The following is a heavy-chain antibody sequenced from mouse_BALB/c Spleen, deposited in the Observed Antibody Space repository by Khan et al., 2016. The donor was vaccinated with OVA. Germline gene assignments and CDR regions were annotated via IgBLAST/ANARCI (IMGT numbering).Heavy chain of an antibody. Sequence: QVQLQQSGPELVKPGASVKMSCKASGYTFTYYVITWVKQRTGQGLEWIGEIYPGSDNAYYNERFKGKAKLTADKSSNTTHMQLSSLTSEDSAVYFCARGDGYYVYFDYWGQGTTLTVSS. J-gene: IGHJ2*01. CDR1: GYTFTYYV. CDR2: IYPGSDNA. CDR3: ARGDGYYVYFDY. D-gene: IGHD2-3*01. V-gene: IGHV1-81*01.